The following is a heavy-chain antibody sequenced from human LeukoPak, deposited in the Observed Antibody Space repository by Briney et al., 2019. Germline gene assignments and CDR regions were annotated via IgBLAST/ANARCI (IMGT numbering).Heavy chain of an antibody. V-gene: IGHV1-69*13. CDR3: ARCPWQRDGQGAYYFDY. J-gene: IGHJ4*02. D-gene: IGHD5-12*01. Sequence: ASVKVFCKASGGTFSSYAISWVREAPGQGLEWMGGIIPVFNTADQAQKFQDRVTFTADESARTAYMELSSLRSEDTAVYYCARCPWQRDGQGAYYFDYWGQGTLVTVSS. CDR1: GGTFSSYA. CDR2: IIPVFNTA.